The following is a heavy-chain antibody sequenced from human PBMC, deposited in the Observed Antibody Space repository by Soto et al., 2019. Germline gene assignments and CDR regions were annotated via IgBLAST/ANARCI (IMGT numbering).Heavy chain of an antibody. CDR2: IKSKTDGGTT. Sequence: EVQLVESGGGLVKPGGSLRLSCAASGFTFINAWMSWVRQAPGKGLEWVGRIKSKTDGGTTDYAAPVKGRFTISRDDSKNTLYLQMNSLKTEDTAVYYCTTDSLVLRFLEWAFDPWGQGTLVTVSS. V-gene: IGHV3-15*01. J-gene: IGHJ5*02. CDR3: TTDSLVLRFLEWAFDP. CDR1: GFTFINAW. D-gene: IGHD3-3*01.